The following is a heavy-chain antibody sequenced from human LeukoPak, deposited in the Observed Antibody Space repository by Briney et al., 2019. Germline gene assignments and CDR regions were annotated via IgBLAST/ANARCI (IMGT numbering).Heavy chain of an antibody. CDR1: GFTFSSYA. J-gene: IGHJ4*02. Sequence: GGSLRLSCAASGFTFSSYAMSWVRQAPGKGLEWVSAISGSGGSTYYADSVKGRLTISRDNSKNTLYLQMNSLRAEDTAVYYCAKEDLEYYYDSSGYSPLFDYWGQGTLVTVSS. CDR3: AKEDLEYYYDSSGYSPLFDY. CDR2: ISGSGGST. D-gene: IGHD3-22*01. V-gene: IGHV3-23*01.